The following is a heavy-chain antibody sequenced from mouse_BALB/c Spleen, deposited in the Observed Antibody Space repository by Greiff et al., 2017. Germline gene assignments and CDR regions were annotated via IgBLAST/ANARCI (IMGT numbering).Heavy chain of an antibody. CDR1: GYAFSSSW. V-gene: IGHV1-82*01. D-gene: IGHD2-4*01. Sequence: VQLQQSGPELVKPGASVKISCKASGYAFSSSWLNWVKQRPGQGLEWIGRIYPGDGDTNYNGKFKGKATLTADKSSSTAYMQLSSLTSVDSAVYFCARGGYDYGPRADWGQGTLVTVSA. CDR3: ARGGYDYGPRAD. J-gene: IGHJ3*01. CDR2: IYPGDGDT.